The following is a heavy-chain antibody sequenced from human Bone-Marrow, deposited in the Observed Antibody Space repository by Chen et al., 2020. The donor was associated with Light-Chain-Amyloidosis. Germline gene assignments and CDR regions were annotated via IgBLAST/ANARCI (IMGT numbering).Heavy chain of an antibody. Sequence: QLQLQESGPGLVRPSETLSLTCTVSGGSISINSYYWAWIRQPPGKGLEWIGSMSYSGSTYYSPSLKSRVTISVDTPKNQFSLRLNSVTAADTALYYCARMFGFCSGGSCYSAYFDYWGQGALVTVSS. CDR3: ARMFGFCSGGSCYSAYFDY. V-gene: IGHV4-39*01. D-gene: IGHD2-15*01. CDR2: MSYSGST. CDR1: GGSISINSYY. J-gene: IGHJ4*02.